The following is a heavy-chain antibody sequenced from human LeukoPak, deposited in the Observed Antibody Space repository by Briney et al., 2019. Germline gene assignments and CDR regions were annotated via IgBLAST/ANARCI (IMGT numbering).Heavy chain of an antibody. CDR2: IYYSGSTNYNSGST. CDR1: GGSIRSYY. Sequence: SETLSLTCTVSGGSIRSYYWSWIRQPPGKGLEWIGYIYYSGSTNYNSGSTNYNPSLKSRVTISVDTSKNQFSLKLHSVTAADTALYYCARAGARDGYTFDYSGQGTVVTVSS. D-gene: IGHD5-24*01. J-gene: IGHJ4*02. V-gene: IGHV4-59*01. CDR3: ARAGARDGYTFDY.